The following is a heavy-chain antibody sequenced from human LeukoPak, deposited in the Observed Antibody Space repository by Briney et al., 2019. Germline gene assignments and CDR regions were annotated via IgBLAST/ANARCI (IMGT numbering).Heavy chain of an antibody. CDR2: SHNNGES. CDR3: VRQPGSTAAFDT. CDR1: GASMNNYY. V-gene: IGHV4-59*08. D-gene: IGHD5-18*01. Sequence: SDTLSLTCIVSGASMNNYYWSWIRQTPGKGLEWIAYSHNNGESRYNPSLKSRITISVYTSKSEFTLKLSSVTAADTAIYYCVRQPGSTAAFDTWGQGTMVTVS. J-gene: IGHJ3*02.